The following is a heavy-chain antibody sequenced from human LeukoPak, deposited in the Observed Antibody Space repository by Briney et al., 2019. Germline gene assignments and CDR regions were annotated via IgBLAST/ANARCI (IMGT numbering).Heavy chain of an antibody. CDR2: INTDGSIT. J-gene: IGHJ4*02. D-gene: IGHD2-8*01. CDR3: ARVADGHVYIDD. Sequence: GGSLRLSCAASGFTFRSYWMHWVRQTPGKGLVYVSRINTDGSITNYADSVKGRFTISRDNAQNTLFLQMNSLRAEDTAVYYCARVADGHVYIDDWGQGMLVTVSS. V-gene: IGHV3-74*01. CDR1: GFTFRSYW.